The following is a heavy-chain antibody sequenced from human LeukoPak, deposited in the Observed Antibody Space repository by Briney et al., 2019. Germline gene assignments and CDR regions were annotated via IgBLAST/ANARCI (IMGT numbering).Heavy chain of an antibody. Sequence: PPGGSLRLSCAASGFTFSSYGMHWVRQAPGKGLEWVAVISYDGRNKYYADSVKGRFTVSRDNSKNTLYLQMSSLRAEDTAVYYCAKDERNWNYNLASQTYDWGQGTLVTVSS. CDR1: GFTFSSYG. D-gene: IGHD1-7*01. CDR2: ISYDGRNK. CDR3: AKDERNWNYNLASQTYD. V-gene: IGHV3-30*12. J-gene: IGHJ4*02.